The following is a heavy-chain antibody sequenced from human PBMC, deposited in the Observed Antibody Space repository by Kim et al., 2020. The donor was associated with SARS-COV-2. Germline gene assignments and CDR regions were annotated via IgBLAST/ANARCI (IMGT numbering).Heavy chain of an antibody. CDR2: INPNSGGT. V-gene: IGHV1-2*02. Sequence: ASVKVSCKASGYTFTGYFMHWVRPAPGQGLAWMGWINPNSGGTNYAQKFQGRVTMTRDTSLSPAYMELRRLRSDGTAVFYFWRDANYGYLDSWCQRTLVT. CDR3: WRDANYGYLDS. D-gene: IGHD3-10*01. J-gene: IGHJ4*02. CDR1: GYTFTGYF.